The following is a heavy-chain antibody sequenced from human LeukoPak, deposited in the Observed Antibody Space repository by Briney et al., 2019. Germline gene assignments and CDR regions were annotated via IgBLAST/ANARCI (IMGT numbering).Heavy chain of an antibody. V-gene: IGHV4-61*02. CDR3: ARRRILTGYYTDYYYYYMDV. CDR1: GGSISSGSYY. CDR2: IYTSGST. D-gene: IGHD3-9*01. J-gene: IGHJ6*03. Sequence: SQTLSLTCTVSGGSISSGSYYWSWIRQPAGKGLEWIGRIYTSGSTNYNPSLKSRVTISVDTSKNQFSLKLSSVTAADTAVYYCARRRILTGYYTDYYYYYMDVWGKGTTVTVSS.